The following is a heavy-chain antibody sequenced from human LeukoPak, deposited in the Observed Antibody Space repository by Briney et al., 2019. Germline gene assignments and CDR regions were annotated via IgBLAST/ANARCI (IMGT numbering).Heavy chain of an antibody. CDR1: GGSISSSSYS. Sequence: SETLSLTCTVSGGSISSSSYSWGWIRQPPGKGLEWIGSIYYSGSTYYNPSLKSRVTISVDTSKNQFSLKLSSVTAADTAVYYCARGDWAYYFDYWGQGTLVTVSS. J-gene: IGHJ4*02. CDR3: ARGDWAYYFDY. CDR2: IYYSGST. D-gene: IGHD2-21*01. V-gene: IGHV4-39*07.